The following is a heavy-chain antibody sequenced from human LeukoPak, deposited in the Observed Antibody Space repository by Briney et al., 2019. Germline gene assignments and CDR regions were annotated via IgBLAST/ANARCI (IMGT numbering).Heavy chain of an antibody. Sequence: QPGGSLRLSCAASGFTFSRQSMNWVRLAPGKGLEWLSHISIAGTTYYADSVKGRFTISRDNARNSVFLQMASLRAEDTGVYYCASWAGTAAGFSGPFDYWGLGTLVTVSS. V-gene: IGHV3-48*01. CDR2: ISIAGTT. J-gene: IGHJ4*02. CDR1: GFTFSRQS. D-gene: IGHD6-13*01. CDR3: ASWAGTAAGFSGPFDY.